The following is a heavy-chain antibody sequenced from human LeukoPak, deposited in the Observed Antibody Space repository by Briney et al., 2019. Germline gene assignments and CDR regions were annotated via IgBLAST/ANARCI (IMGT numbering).Heavy chain of an antibody. CDR2: ISSSSRFI. V-gene: IGHV3-21*01. Sequence: GGSLRLACVAAGFIFNSYSMNWVRQAPGKGLEGVSSISSSSRFIYYADSVKGRFTISRDNAKDSLYLQMNSLRDEDTAVYYCARDYVQDYWGQGTLVTVSS. CDR1: GFIFNSYS. D-gene: IGHD3-16*01. J-gene: IGHJ4*02. CDR3: ARDYVQDY.